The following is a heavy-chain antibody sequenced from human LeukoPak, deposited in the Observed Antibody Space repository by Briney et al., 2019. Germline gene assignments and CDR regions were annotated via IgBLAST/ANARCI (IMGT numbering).Heavy chain of an antibody. CDR2: INTNTGNP. CDR3: ARDHPGGIIRWFDP. Sequence: ASVTVSCTASGYTFTSYAMNWVRQAPGQGLEWMGWINTNTGNPTYAQGFTGRFVFSLDTSVSTAYLQISSLKAEDTAVYYCARDHPGGIIRWFDPWGQGTLVTVSS. J-gene: IGHJ5*02. D-gene: IGHD3-3*01. V-gene: IGHV7-4-1*02. CDR1: GYTFTSYA.